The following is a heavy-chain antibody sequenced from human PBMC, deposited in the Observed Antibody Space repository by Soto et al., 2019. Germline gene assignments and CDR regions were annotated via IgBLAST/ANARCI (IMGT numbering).Heavy chain of an antibody. Sequence: EVQLVESGGGLVQPGGSLRLSCAASGFTFSSYDMHWVRQATGKGLEWVSAIGTAGDTYYPGSVKGRFTISRENVKNSLYLQMNSLRAGDTAVYYCARGRTTNTFDYWGQGTLVTVSS. CDR1: GFTFSSYD. D-gene: IGHD1-1*01. CDR2: IGTAGDT. CDR3: ARGRTTNTFDY. J-gene: IGHJ4*02. V-gene: IGHV3-13*01.